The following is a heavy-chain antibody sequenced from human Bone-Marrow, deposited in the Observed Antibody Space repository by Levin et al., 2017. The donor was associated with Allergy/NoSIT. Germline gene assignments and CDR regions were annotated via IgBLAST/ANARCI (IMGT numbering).Heavy chain of an antibody. J-gene: IGHJ4*02. D-gene: IGHD6-19*01. Sequence: HAGGSLRLSCAASGFTFDDYAMHWVRQAPGKGLEWVSGISWNRDIIGYADSVKGRFTISRDHAKNFLYLQMNSLRPEDTALYYCAKDVEGVAGTGYFDYWGQGTLVTVSS. V-gene: IGHV3-9*01. CDR2: ISWNRDII. CDR1: GFTFDDYA. CDR3: AKDVEGVAGTGYFDY.